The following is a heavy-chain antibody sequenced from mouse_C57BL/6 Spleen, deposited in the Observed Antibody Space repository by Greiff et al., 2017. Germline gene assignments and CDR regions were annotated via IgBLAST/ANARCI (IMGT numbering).Heavy chain of an antibody. CDR2: IDPSDSDT. CDR1: GYTFTSYW. V-gene: IGHV1-52*01. J-gene: IGHJ1*03. Sequence: LQQPGAELVRPGSSVKLSCKASGYTFTSYWMHWVKQRPIQGLDWIGNIDPSDSDTHYTQQFKGKATLTVDKSSSTGDMQLSSLTSEDSAVYYCARGDYDGSPWYFDVWGTGTTVTVSS. CDR3: ARGDYDGSPWYFDV. D-gene: IGHD1-1*01.